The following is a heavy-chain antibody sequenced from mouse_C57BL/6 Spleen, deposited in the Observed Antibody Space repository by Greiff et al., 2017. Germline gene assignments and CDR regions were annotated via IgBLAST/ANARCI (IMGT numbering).Heavy chain of an antibody. CDR1: GYTFTSYW. V-gene: IGHV1-50*01. D-gene: IGHD1-1*01. CDR2: IDPSDSYT. J-gene: IGHJ3*01. CDR3: ASPGYYGSSSWFAY. Sequence: QVQLQQPGAELVKPGASVKLSCKASGYTFTSYWMQWVKQRPGQGLEWIGEIDPSDSYTNYNQKFKGKATLTVDTSSSTAYMQLSSLTSEDSAVYDCASPGYYGSSSWFAYWGQGTLVTVSA.